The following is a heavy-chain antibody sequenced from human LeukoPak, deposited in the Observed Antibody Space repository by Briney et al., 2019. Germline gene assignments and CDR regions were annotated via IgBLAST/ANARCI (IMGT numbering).Heavy chain of an antibody. V-gene: IGHV3-23*01. Sequence: PGGSLRLSCAASGFTFSSYAMSWVRQAPGEGLEWVSAISGSGGSTYYADSVRGRFTISRDNSKSTLYLQMNSLRVEDTAVYYCAKRYCRGGSCTHYYYYGMDGWGEGTTVTVSS. D-gene: IGHD2-15*01. CDR3: AKRYCRGGSCTHYYYYGMDG. CDR1: GFTFSSYA. J-gene: IGHJ6*04. CDR2: ISGSGGST.